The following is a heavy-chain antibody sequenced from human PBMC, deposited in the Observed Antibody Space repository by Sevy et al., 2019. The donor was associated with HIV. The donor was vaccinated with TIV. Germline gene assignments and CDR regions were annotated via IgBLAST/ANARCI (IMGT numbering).Heavy chain of an antibody. D-gene: IGHD6-13*01. CDR2: ISTSSSYT. Sequence: GGSLRLSCAASGFTFNDYYMSWIRQAPGRGLEWVSYISTSSSYTDYADSVKGRFTISRDNAKNSLYLQMNSLRDEDTAVYYCARRQVAAAGTFDYWGQGTLVTVSS. CDR1: GFTFNDYY. CDR3: ARRQVAAAGTFDY. J-gene: IGHJ4*02. V-gene: IGHV3-11*06.